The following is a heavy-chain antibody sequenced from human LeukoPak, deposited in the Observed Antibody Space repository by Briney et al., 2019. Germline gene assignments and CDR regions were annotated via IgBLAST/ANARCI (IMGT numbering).Heavy chain of an antibody. V-gene: IGHV3-23*01. Sequence: PGGSLRLSCAASGFTFSSYAMSWVRQAPGKGLEWVSAISGSGGSTCYADSVKGRFTISRDNSKNTLYLQMNSLRAEDTAVYYCALTYYYDSSGYYYGDFDYWGQGTLVTVSS. D-gene: IGHD3-22*01. CDR1: GFTFSSYA. CDR3: ALTYYYDSSGYYYGDFDY. J-gene: IGHJ4*02. CDR2: ISGSGGST.